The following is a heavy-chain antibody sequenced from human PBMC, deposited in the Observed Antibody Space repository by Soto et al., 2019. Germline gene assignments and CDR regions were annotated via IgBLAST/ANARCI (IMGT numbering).Heavy chain of an antibody. Sequence: GGSLRLSCAASGFTFSSYAMGWVRQAPGKGLEWVSAISGSGGSTYYADSVKGRFTISRDNSKNTLYLQMNSLRAEDTAVYYCAKIEYSSSAIDYWGQGTLVTVSS. D-gene: IGHD6-6*01. J-gene: IGHJ4*02. V-gene: IGHV3-23*01. CDR3: AKIEYSSSAIDY. CDR2: ISGSGGST. CDR1: GFTFSSYA.